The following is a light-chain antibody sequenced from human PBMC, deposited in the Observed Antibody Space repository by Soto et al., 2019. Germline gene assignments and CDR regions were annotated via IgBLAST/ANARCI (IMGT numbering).Light chain of an antibody. V-gene: IGKV2-28*01. Sequence: DIVMTQYPLSLPVTPGEPASISCSSSQSLLYSNGSNYLDWYLQKPGQSPQLLIYLGSNRASGVPDRFSGSGSGPDFTLKISRVEAEDVGVYYGMQGLQTALTFGGGNKVEIK. CDR3: MQGLQTALT. J-gene: IGKJ4*01. CDR1: QSLLYSNGSNY. CDR2: LGS.